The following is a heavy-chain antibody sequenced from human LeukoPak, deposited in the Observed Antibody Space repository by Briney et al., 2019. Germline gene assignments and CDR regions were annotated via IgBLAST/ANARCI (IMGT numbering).Heavy chain of an antibody. CDR3: ARAPAAPFYYFDY. Sequence: GGSLRLSCTASGFTFSRYSMHWVRQAPGKGLEWVAVISYDGTNKYHADSVKGRFSISRDNAKNSLYLQMNSLRAEDTAVYYCARAPAAPFYYFDYWGQGTLVTVSS. CDR2: ISYDGTNK. V-gene: IGHV3-30*04. J-gene: IGHJ4*02. CDR1: GFTFSRYS. D-gene: IGHD6-13*01.